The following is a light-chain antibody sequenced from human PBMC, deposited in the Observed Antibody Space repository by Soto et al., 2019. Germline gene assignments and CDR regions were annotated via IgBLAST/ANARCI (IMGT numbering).Light chain of an antibody. Sequence: EIVLTQSPGTLSLSPGERATLSCRSSQSVSSNYLAWYQQKPDQAPRLVIYDVSGRATGIPDRFSCSGSGTDFTLTISRLEPEDFAVYYCQQYGSSPAFGQGTKVEIK. V-gene: IGKV3-20*01. J-gene: IGKJ1*01. CDR1: QSVSSNY. CDR3: QQYGSSPA. CDR2: DVS.